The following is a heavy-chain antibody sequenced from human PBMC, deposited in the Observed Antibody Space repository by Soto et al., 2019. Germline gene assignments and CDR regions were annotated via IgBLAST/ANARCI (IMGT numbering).Heavy chain of an antibody. CDR2: IYYSGST. Sequence: SETLSLTWTVSCGSISSGGYYWSWIRQHPGKGLEWIGYIYYSGSTYYNPSLKIRVTISVDTSNNQFSLKLSSVTAADTAVYYCARVLDYFDSSGYRGVDNWFDPWGQGTLVTVSS. CDR1: CGSISSGGYY. J-gene: IGHJ5*02. CDR3: ARVLDYFDSSGYRGVDNWFDP. D-gene: IGHD3-22*01. V-gene: IGHV4-31*02.